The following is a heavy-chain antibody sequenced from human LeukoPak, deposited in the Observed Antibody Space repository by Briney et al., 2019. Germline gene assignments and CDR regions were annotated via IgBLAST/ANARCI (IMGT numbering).Heavy chain of an antibody. J-gene: IGHJ4*02. CDR3: ARGGRNYYDSSGYQFDY. CDR1: AFTFSTYA. CDR2: ISSSGSTI. Sequence: GGSLRLSCAASAFTFSTYAMHWVRQAPGKGLEWVSYISSSGSTIYYADSVKGRFTISRDNAKNSLYLQMNSLRAEDTAVYYCARGGRNYYDSSGYQFDYWGQGTLVTVSS. V-gene: IGHV3-48*04. D-gene: IGHD3-22*01.